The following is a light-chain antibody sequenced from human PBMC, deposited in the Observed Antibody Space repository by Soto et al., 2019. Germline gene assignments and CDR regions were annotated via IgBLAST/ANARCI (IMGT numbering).Light chain of an antibody. Sequence: EIVLTQSPGTLSLSPGERATLSCRASQSVNSRYLGWYQQKPGQAPRLLLYGASSRATGIPDRFSGSGSGTDFTLTISRLEPEDFAVYYCQQYGSSPPYTFGQGTKLEIK. V-gene: IGKV3-20*01. CDR1: QSVNSRY. J-gene: IGKJ2*01. CDR2: GAS. CDR3: QQYGSSPPYT.